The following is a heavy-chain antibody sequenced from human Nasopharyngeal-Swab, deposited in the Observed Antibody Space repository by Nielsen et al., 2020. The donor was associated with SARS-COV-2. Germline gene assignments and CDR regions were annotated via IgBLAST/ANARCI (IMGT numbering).Heavy chain of an antibody. Sequence: WIRQPPGKGLEWIGEINHSGGTNYNPSLKSRVTISVDTSKNQFSLKLSSITAADTAVYYCARSPQTALTARASGYFDLWGRGTLVTVSS. V-gene: IGHV4-34*01. J-gene: IGHJ2*01. CDR2: INHSGGT. D-gene: IGHD4-17*01. CDR3: ARSPQTALTARASGYFDL.